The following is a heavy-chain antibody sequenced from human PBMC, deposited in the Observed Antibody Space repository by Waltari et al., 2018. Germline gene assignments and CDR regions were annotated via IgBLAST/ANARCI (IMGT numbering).Heavy chain of an antibody. CDR3: ARAGLTFYYDGSSSIDY. CDR1: GGSFSDYY. CDR2: NNQSGSN. D-gene: IGHD3-22*01. Sequence: QVQLQQWGAGLLKPSETLSLTCAVYGGSFSDYYWSWIRQPPGKGLEWIGENNQSGSNNYNPALKSRVTISADTSKNQFSLKLSSVTAADTAVYYCARAGLTFYYDGSSSIDYWGQGTLVTVSS. V-gene: IGHV4-34*01. J-gene: IGHJ4*02.